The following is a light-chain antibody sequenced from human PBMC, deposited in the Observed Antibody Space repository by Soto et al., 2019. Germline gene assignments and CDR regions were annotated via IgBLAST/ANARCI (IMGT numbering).Light chain of an antibody. V-gene: IGLV9-49*01. CDR3: AADHGSGSNFVV. CDR2: VGTGGIVG. J-gene: IGLJ2*01. CDR1: SGYSDYK. Sequence: QPVLTQPPSASASLGASVTLTCTLSSGYSDYKVDWYQQRPGKGPRFVMRVGTGGIVGSKGDGIPDRFSVLGSGLNRYLTIKNIQEEDESDYHCAADHGSGSNFVVFGGGTQLTV.